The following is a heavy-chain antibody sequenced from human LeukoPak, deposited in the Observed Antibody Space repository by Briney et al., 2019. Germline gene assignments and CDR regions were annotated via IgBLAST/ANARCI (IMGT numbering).Heavy chain of an antibody. CDR3: ARDGYYYGLDV. CDR1: GFTFDDYA. Sequence: GGSLRLSCVASGFTFDDYAMHWVRQVPGQGLEWVSGISWNSGDIHYADSVKGRFTISRDNAKNSLYLQMSSLRAEDTALYYCARDGYYYGLDVWGQGTTVTVSS. J-gene: IGHJ6*02. V-gene: IGHV3-9*01. CDR2: ISWNSGDI.